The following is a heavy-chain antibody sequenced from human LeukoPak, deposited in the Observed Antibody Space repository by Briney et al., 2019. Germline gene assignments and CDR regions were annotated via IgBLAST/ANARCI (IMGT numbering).Heavy chain of an antibody. Sequence: ASVKVSCKASGYTFTSYDINWVRQATGQGLEWMGWMNPNSGNTGYAQKFQGRVTMTRNTSISTAYMELSSLRSEDTAVYYCARAKGSSCPSDYWGQGTLVTVSS. CDR3: ARAKGSSCPSDY. J-gene: IGHJ4*02. V-gene: IGHV1-8*01. CDR2: MNPNSGNT. D-gene: IGHD6-13*01. CDR1: GYTFTSYD.